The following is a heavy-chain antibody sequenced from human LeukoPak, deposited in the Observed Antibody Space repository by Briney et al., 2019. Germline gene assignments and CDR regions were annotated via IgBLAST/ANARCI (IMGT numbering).Heavy chain of an antibody. Sequence: PSETLSLTCTVSGDSISSYYWSWIRQPAGKGLEWIGRIYTSGSTNYNPSLKSRVTMSVDTSKNQFSLKLSSVTAADTAVYYCARDVWVFDSYDFWSGYPKYNWFDPWGQGTLVTVSS. V-gene: IGHV4-4*07. CDR3: ARDVWVFDSYDFWSGYPKYNWFDP. CDR2: IYTSGST. D-gene: IGHD3-3*01. J-gene: IGHJ5*02. CDR1: GDSISSYY.